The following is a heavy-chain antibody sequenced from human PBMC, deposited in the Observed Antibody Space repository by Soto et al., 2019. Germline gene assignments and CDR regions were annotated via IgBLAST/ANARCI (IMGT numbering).Heavy chain of an antibody. CDR2: IYWNDDK. Sequence: SGPTLVNPTQTLTLTCTFSGFSLSTSGVGVGWIRQPPGKALEWLALIYWNDDKRYSPSLKSRLTITKDTSKNQVVLTMTNMDPVDTATYYCAHGYKLVPGMPPFDYWGQGTLVTVSS. J-gene: IGHJ4*02. V-gene: IGHV2-5*01. CDR3: AHGYKLVPGMPPFDY. D-gene: IGHD6-6*01. CDR1: GFSLSTSGVG.